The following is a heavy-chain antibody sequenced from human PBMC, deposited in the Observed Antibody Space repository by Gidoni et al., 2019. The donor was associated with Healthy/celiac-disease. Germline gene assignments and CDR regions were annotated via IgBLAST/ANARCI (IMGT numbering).Heavy chain of an antibody. CDR2: IIPIFGTA. CDR1: GGTFSSYA. J-gene: IGHJ5*02. V-gene: IGHV1-69*01. CDR3: ARGGFVVVIAMPWFDP. Sequence: QVQLVQSGAEVLKPGSSVKVSCKASGGTFSSYAISWVRQAPGQGLEWMGGIIPIFGTANYAQKCQGRVTITADESTSTAYMELSRLRSENTAVYYCARGGFVVVIAMPWFDPWGQGTLVTVSS. D-gene: IGHD2-21*01.